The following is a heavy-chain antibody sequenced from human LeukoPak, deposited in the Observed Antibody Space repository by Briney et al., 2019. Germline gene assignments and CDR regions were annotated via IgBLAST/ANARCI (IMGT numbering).Heavy chain of an antibody. CDR3: ARAPGNYYDSTGYWYFDL. Sequence: GGSLRLSCAASGFTFSSYWMSWVRQAPGKGLEWVTNIKQDGSEKQYVDSLKGRFTSSREDARNSLYLQMNSLRAEDTAVYFCARAPGNYYDSTGYWYFDLWGRGTLVTVSS. D-gene: IGHD3-22*01. CDR2: IKQDGSEK. J-gene: IGHJ2*01. CDR1: GFTFSSYW. V-gene: IGHV3-7*01.